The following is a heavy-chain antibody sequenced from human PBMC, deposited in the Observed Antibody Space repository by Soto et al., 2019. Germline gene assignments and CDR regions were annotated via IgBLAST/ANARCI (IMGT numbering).Heavy chain of an antibody. D-gene: IGHD3-10*01. J-gene: IGHJ4*02. V-gene: IGHV1-18*01. Sequence: ASVKVSCKASGYTFTSYGISWVRQAPGQGLEWMGWISAYNGNTNYAQKLQGRVTMTTDTSTSTAYMELRSLRSDDTAVYYCARDRPAYYGSGSYIKSRLDYWGQGTLVTVSS. CDR1: GYTFTSYG. CDR2: ISAYNGNT. CDR3: ARDRPAYYGSGSYIKSRLDY.